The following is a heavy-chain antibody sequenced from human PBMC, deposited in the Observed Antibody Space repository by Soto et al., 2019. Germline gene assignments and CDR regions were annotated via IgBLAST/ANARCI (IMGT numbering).Heavy chain of an antibody. Sequence: GSLRLSCAASGFTFSTYAMSWVRQAPGKGLEWVSAISGSGGSTYYADPVKGRFTISRDNSKNTLYLQMNSLRAEDTAVHYCARGLGYCSSTSCYIFFDYWGQGPLVTVSS. CDR3: ARGLGYCSSTSCYIFFDY. V-gene: IGHV3-23*01. J-gene: IGHJ4*02. D-gene: IGHD2-2*02. CDR2: ISGSGGST. CDR1: GFTFSTYA.